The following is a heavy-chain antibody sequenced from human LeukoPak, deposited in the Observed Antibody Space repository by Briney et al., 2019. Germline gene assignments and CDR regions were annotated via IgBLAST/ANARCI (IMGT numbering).Heavy chain of an antibody. CDR3: ARHAPFRCFDWSHSTFFDY. V-gene: IGHV4-59*04. Sequence: SETLSLTCTVSGGSMSTYYWSWIRQPPGKGLEWIGYIYYSGSTYYNPSLKSRVTISVDTSKNQFSLKLSSVTAADTAVYYCARHAPFRCFDWSHSTFFDYWGQGTLVTVSS. D-gene: IGHD3-9*01. CDR1: GGSMSTYY. J-gene: IGHJ4*02. CDR2: IYYSGST.